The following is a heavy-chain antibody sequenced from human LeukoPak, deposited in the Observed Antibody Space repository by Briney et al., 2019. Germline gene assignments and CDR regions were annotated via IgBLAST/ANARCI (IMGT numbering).Heavy chain of an antibody. V-gene: IGHV4-59*12. CDR1: GGSIGSYY. D-gene: IGHD2-8*02. CDR2: MSYSGST. CDR3: ARGPSATGSSHNAFDI. J-gene: IGHJ3*02. Sequence: SETLSLTCTVSGGSIGSYYWSWIRQPPGKGLEWIGYMSYSGSTNYNPSLKSRVTISVDTSKNQFFLKLSSVTAADTAIYYCARGPSATGSSHNAFDIWGQGTMVTVSS.